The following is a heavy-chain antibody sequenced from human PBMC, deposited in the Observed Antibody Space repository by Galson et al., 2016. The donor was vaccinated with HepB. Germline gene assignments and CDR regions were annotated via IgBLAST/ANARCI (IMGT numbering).Heavy chain of an antibody. CDR1: GYTFTTYG. D-gene: IGHD2-2*01. CDR3: ARDPRKIRYQLLEIYYYYYAMDV. Sequence: SVKVSCKASGYTFTTYGISWVRQAPGQGLEWMGRISAYNGNTNYAQKLQGRVTMTTDTSTSTAYMELRSLRSDHTAVYYCARDPRKIRYQLLEIYYYYYAMDVWGQGTTVTVAS. J-gene: IGHJ6*02. CDR2: ISAYNGNT. V-gene: IGHV1-18*01.